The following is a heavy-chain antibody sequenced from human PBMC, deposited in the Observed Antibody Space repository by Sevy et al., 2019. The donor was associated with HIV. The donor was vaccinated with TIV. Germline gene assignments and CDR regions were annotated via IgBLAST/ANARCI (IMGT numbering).Heavy chain of an antibody. V-gene: IGHV4-38-2*01. D-gene: IGHD2-2*03. Sequence: SETLSLTCAVSGYSIRSGYYWGWIRQSPGKGLEWIGSIYERGRTFYNPSLESRVTMSVDTSKNQFSLQVNSVTAADTAVYYCARLMDILVIPAGGYFDYWGQGTLVTVSS. CDR2: IYERGRT. CDR1: GYSIRSGYY. J-gene: IGHJ4*02. CDR3: ARLMDILVIPAGGYFDY.